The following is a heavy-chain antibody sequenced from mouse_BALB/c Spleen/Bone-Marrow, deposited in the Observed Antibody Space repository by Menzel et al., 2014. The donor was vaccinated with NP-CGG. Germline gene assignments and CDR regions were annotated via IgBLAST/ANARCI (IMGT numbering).Heavy chain of an antibody. J-gene: IGHJ1*01. CDR3: ARDINVNYNVYFDV. CDR2: IRNKANGYTT. CDR1: GFTFTDYY. V-gene: IGHV7-3*02. Sequence: VQLQQSGGGLVQPGSSLSLSCATSGFTFTDYYMSWVRQPPGKALEWLGFIRNKANGYTTEYSASVKGRFTVSRDNSQSILYLQMNTLRAEDSATYYCARDINVNYNVYFDVWGAGTTVTVSS. D-gene: IGHD2-1*01.